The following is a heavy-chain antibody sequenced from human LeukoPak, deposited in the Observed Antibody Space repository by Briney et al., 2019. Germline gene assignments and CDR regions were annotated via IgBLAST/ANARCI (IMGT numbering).Heavy chain of an antibody. CDR3: ARGRGGYYFDY. J-gene: IGHJ4*02. CDR1: GFTVSSNY. Sequence: PGGSLRLSCAASGFTVSSNYMSWIRQAPGKGLEWVSVLYSGGNTYYADSVKGRFTISRDNSKNTLYLQMNSLRAEDTAVYYCARGRGGYYFDYWGQGTLVTVSS. V-gene: IGHV3-53*01. D-gene: IGHD3-22*01. CDR2: LYSGGNT.